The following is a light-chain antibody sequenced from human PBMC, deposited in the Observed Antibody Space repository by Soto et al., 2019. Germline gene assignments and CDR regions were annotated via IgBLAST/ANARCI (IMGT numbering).Light chain of an antibody. V-gene: IGKV3-20*01. Sequence: GLTRSAGALSSSPGERATLSCRACHSLRSGDLAWYRHIAGQAPRLPICGASSRATGIPDRFSGSGSGTAFTLTISSLQPEDFATYYCQKSFSTIRWTFGQGTKVDNK. CDR2: GAS. J-gene: IGKJ1*01. CDR1: HSLRSGD. CDR3: QKSFSTIRWT.